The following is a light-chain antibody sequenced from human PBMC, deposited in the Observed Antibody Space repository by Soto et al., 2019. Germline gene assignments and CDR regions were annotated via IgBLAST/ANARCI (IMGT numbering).Light chain of an antibody. Sequence: QSALTQPPSASGTPGQRVTISCSGSSSNIESNYVYWYQQLPGTAPRLLIYRNNQRPSGVPDRFSGSKSGTSASLAISALRSEDEADYYCIVWDDSLRGRLFGGGTKLTVL. CDR3: IVWDDSLRGRL. J-gene: IGLJ2*01. CDR2: RNN. V-gene: IGLV1-47*01. CDR1: SSNIESNY.